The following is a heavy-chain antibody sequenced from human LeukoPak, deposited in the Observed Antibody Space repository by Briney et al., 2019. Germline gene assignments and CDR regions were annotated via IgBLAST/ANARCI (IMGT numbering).Heavy chain of an antibody. V-gene: IGHV4-39*01. Sequence: SETLSLTCTVSGGSISSSSYYWGWIRQPPGKGLEWIGSIYYSGTTHYNLSLKSRVTIFVDTSKNQFSLKLGSVTAADTAVYYCARGAAWLAGIGYWGQGTPVIVSS. D-gene: IGHD6-19*01. CDR1: GGSISSSSYY. CDR3: ARGAAWLAGIGY. CDR2: IYYSGTT. J-gene: IGHJ4*02.